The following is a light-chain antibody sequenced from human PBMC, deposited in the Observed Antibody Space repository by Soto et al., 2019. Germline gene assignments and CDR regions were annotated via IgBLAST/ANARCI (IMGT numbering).Light chain of an antibody. Sequence: IQLTQSPSSLSASVGDRVTITCRASPAIASFLAWYQQKPGTAPKLLIYGASTLQSGVPSRFSGSRSGTDYTLTIASLQPDDFETYYFQQLNGSQWKFGKGTKVDI. CDR1: PAIASF. CDR2: GAS. V-gene: IGKV1-9*01. CDR3: QQLNGSQWK. J-gene: IGKJ1*01.